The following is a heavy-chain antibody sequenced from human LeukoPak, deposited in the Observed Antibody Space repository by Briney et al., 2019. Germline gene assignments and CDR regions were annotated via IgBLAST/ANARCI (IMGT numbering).Heavy chain of an antibody. V-gene: IGHV4-34*01. Sequence: PSETLSLTCAVFGGSLSGYYWSWIRQPPGKGLEWIGESNHSGSTNYNPSLKSRVTISVDTSKNQFSLKLNSVTAADTAVYYCARDGNWNDGFDYWGQGTLVTVSS. CDR2: SNHSGST. CDR1: GGSLSGYY. CDR3: ARDGNWNDGFDY. D-gene: IGHD1-20*01. J-gene: IGHJ4*02.